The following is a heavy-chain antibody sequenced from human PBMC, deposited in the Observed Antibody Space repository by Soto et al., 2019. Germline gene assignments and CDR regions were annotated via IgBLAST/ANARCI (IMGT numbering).Heavy chain of an antibody. CDR3: ARARYFGVDV. D-gene: IGHD3-9*01. CDR2: TYYSGST. CDR1: GGSINDVTHY. Sequence: XETLALTCSVSGGSINDVTHYWAWIRQPPGKGLEWIATTYYSGSTHYNSSLKSRATISVDTSQNQFSLERTSVTAADTAVYHCARARYFGVDVWGQGTTVTVSS. J-gene: IGHJ6*02. V-gene: IGHV4-39*01.